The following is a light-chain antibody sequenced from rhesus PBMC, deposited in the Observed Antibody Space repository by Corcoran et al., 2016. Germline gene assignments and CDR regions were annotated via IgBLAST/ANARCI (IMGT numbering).Light chain of an antibody. CDR1: SSDIGGYNR. Sequence: QAAPTQSPSVSGSPGQSVTISCTGTSSDIGGYNRVSWYQQHPGKAPKLMIYEVSKRPSGVSDRFSGSKSGRTASLTISGLQAEDEAAYYRSSYSSISTYIFGGGTRLTVL. V-gene: IGLV2-13*03. J-gene: IGLJ1*01. CDR2: EVS. CDR3: SSYSSISTYI.